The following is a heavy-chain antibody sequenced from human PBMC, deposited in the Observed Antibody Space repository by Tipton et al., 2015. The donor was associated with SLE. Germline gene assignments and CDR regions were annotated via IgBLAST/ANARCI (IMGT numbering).Heavy chain of an antibody. J-gene: IGHJ4*02. CDR1: GFTLSSYA. CDR2: IYSGGTT. V-gene: IGHV3-66*01. Sequence: SLRLSCAASGFTLSSYAMTWVRQAPGKGLEWVSVIYSGGTTYYADSVKGRFTISRDNAQNSLYLQMNSLGVEDTAVYYCARESSSEAFDLWGQGILVTVSS. D-gene: IGHD6-25*01. CDR3: ARESSSEAFDL.